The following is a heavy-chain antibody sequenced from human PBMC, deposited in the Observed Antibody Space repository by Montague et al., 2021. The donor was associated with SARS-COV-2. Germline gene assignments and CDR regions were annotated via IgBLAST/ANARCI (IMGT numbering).Heavy chain of an antibody. V-gene: IGHV4-61*03. D-gene: IGHD1-26*01. CDR1: GVAVSCNNYY. CDR3: AREVVGDKTNWLDT. Sequence: SETLSLTCSVSGVAVSCNNYYWTWLRPPPGKGLEWIGYIYFNGNTILHRSLEGRVTTSIDTSKNHFSLRLTSVTPADTAVYYCAREVVGDKTNWLDTWGQGTMVTVSS. CDR2: IYFNGNT. J-gene: IGHJ5*02.